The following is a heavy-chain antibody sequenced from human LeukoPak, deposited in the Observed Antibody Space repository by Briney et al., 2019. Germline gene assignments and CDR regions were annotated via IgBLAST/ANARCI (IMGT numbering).Heavy chain of an antibody. J-gene: IGHJ4*02. D-gene: IGHD1-7*01. Sequence: KPGGSLRLSCAASGFTFSSYSMNWVRQAPGKGLEWVSYISSSGSSIYYADSVKGRFTMSRDNAKNSLYLQMNSLSAEDTAVYYCTRPRTGTTDYWGQGTLVTVSS. CDR2: ISSSGSSI. V-gene: IGHV3-21*01. CDR3: TRPRTGTTDY. CDR1: GFTFSSYS.